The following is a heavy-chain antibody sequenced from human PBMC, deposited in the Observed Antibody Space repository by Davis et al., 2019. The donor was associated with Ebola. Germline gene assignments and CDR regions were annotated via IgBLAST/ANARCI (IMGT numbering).Heavy chain of an antibody. Sequence: GGSLRLSCAASGFTFSSYGMHWVRQAPGKGLEWVAVIWYDGSNKYYADSVKGRFTISRDNSKNTLYLQMNSLRAEDTAVYYCARVGSSSWRYYFDYWGQGTLVTVSS. CDR1: GFTFSSYG. CDR2: IWYDGSNK. V-gene: IGHV3-33*01. D-gene: IGHD6-13*01. CDR3: ARVGSSSWRYYFDY. J-gene: IGHJ4*02.